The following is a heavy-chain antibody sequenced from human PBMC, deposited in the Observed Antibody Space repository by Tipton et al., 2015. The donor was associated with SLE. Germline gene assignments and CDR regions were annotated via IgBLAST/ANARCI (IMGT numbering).Heavy chain of an antibody. CDR3: AKMDPGGGDAFDI. J-gene: IGHJ3*02. V-gene: IGHV3-9*01. D-gene: IGHD4-23*01. CDR2: ISWNSGSI. CDR1: GFTFDDYA. Sequence: QLVQSGGTLVQPGRSLRLSCAASGFTFDDYAMHWVRQAPGKGLEWVSGISWNSGSIGYADSVKGRFTISRDNAKNSLYLQMNSLRAEDTALYYCAKMDPGGGDAFDIWGQGTMVTVSS.